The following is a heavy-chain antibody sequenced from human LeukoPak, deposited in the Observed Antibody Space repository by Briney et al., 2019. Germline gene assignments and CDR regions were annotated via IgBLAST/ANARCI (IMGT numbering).Heavy chain of an antibody. CDR1: GFTFSSYW. CDR3: AREDIVATQHYGMDV. V-gene: IGHV3-74*01. D-gene: IGHD5-12*01. CDR2: INSDGSST. Sequence: GGSLRLSCAASGFTFSSYWMHWVRQAPGKGLVWVSRINSDGSSTSYADSVKGRFTISRDNAKNTLYLQMNSLGAEDTAVYYCAREDIVATQHYGMDVWGQGTTVTVSS. J-gene: IGHJ6*02.